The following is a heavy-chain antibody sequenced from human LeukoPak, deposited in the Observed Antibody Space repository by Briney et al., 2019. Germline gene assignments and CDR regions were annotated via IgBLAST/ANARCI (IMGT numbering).Heavy chain of an antibody. Sequence: GGSLRLSCAASGFTFSSYWMSWVRQAPGKGLEWVANIKQDGSEKYYVDSVKGRFTISRDNAKNSLYLQMNSLRAEDTAVYYCARDTPTTVTTSWHAFDIWGQGTMVTVSS. CDR2: IKQDGSEK. CDR1: GFTFSSYW. V-gene: IGHV3-7*01. CDR3: ARDTPTTVTTSWHAFDI. D-gene: IGHD4-17*01. J-gene: IGHJ3*02.